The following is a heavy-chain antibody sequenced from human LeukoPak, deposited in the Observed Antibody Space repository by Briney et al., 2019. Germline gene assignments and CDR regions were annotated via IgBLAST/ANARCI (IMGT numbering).Heavy chain of an antibody. Sequence: GGSLRLSYAASGFTFSSYGMHWVRQAPGKGLEWVAVISYDGSNKYYADSVKGRFTISRDNSKNTLYLQMNSLRAEDTAVYYCAKDSGSYPGYWGQGTLVTVSS. J-gene: IGHJ4*02. CDR1: GFTFSSYG. CDR3: AKDSGSYPGY. V-gene: IGHV3-30*18. CDR2: ISYDGSNK. D-gene: IGHD1-26*01.